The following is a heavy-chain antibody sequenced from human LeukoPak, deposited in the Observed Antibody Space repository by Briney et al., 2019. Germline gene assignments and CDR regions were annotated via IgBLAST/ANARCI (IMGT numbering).Heavy chain of an antibody. V-gene: IGHV4-59*12. CDR2: INYSGST. Sequence: SETLSLTCTVSGGSISSYYWSWIRQPPGKGLEWIGYINYSGSTNYNPSLKSRVTISVDTSKNQFSLKVTSLTAADTAVYYCARGPTISETGYFDYWGQGTLVTVSS. D-gene: IGHD1-1*01. CDR3: ARGPTISETGYFDY. CDR1: GGSISSYY. J-gene: IGHJ4*03.